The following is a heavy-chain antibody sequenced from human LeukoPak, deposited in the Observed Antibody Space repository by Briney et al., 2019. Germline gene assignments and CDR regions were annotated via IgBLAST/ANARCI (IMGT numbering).Heavy chain of an antibody. D-gene: IGHD2-2*01. CDR2: VYYTGYS. Sequence: PSETLSLTCSVSGGLISSSGNFYWGWIRQVPGKALEWIGSVYYTGYSYDNPSLKSRVTVSVDTSKNQFSLKLNSMTAADTAIYYCARQGAITARRTRYYAMDVWGPGTTVTVSS. V-gene: IGHV4-39*01. CDR3: ARQGAITARRTRYYAMDV. J-gene: IGHJ6*02. CDR1: GGLISSSGNFY.